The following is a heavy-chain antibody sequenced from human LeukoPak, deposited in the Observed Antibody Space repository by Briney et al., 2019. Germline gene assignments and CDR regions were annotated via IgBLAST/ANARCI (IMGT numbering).Heavy chain of an antibody. CDR2: IYHGRST. J-gene: IGHJ4*02. V-gene: IGHV4-59*01. CDR1: GGSISSYY. D-gene: IGHD2-15*01. CDR3: ARAGPLCSGGRCYDY. Sequence: SETLSLTCTVSGGSISSYYWSWIRQPPGKGLEWIGYIYHGRSTNYNPSLKSRVTISVDTSKNQFSLKLSSVTATDTAVYYCARAGPLCSGGRCYDYWGQGTPVTVSS.